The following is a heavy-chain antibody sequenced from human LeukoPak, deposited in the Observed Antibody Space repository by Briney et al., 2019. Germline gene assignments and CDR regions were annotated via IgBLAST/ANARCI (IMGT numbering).Heavy chain of an antibody. CDR3: TRGPIQLWIHNAMDV. CDR2: IRSKAYRGTT. V-gene: IGHV3-49*04. J-gene: IGHJ6*02. Sequence: GGSLRLSCTASGSTFGDHAMSWVRQAPGKGLEWVGFIRSKAYRGTTEYAASVKGRFTISRDDSRSIAYLQMNSLKIEDTAVYYCTRGPIQLWIHNAMDVWGQGTTVTVSS. D-gene: IGHD5-18*01. CDR1: GSTFGDHA.